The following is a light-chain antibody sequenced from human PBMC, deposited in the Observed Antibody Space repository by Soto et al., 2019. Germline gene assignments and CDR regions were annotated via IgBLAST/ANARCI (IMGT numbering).Light chain of an antibody. V-gene: IGKV1-39*01. CDR2: HAY. CDR3: QHTSSPPHT. Sequence: DIQMTQSPSSLSASVGDRVTITCRTSQSVNYTLNWYHQKPGSAPKLLIYHAYSLKSGVPSRFSGSGSGTDFTLTISILQPEDFATYFCQHTSSPPHTFGQGTRLEI. J-gene: IGKJ2*01. CDR1: QSVNYT.